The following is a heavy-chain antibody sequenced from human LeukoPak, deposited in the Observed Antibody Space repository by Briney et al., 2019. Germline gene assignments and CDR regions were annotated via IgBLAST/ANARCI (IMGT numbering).Heavy chain of an antibody. D-gene: IGHD4-23*01. Sequence: GGSLRLSCAASGFTFTDFYMNWVRQAPGKGLEWVSWISPTSSYMYYADSVKGRFTISRDNAKNSLYLQMNSLRAEDTAQYYCVRDADGGHPWFDTWGQGTLVTVSS. CDR1: GFTFTDFY. J-gene: IGHJ5*02. CDR2: ISPTSSYM. CDR3: VRDADGGHPWFDT. V-gene: IGHV3-21*04.